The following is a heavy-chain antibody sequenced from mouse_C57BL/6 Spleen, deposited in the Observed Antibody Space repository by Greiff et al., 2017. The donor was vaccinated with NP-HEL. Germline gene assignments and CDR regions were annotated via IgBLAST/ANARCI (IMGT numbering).Heavy chain of an antibody. CDR3: TTGWYYGSFAY. Sequence: EVQLQQSGAELVRPGASVKLSCTASGFNIKDDYMHWVKQRPEQGLEWIGWIDPENGDTEYASKFQGKATITADTSSNTAYLQLSSLTSEDTAVYYCTTGWYYGSFAYWGQGTLVTVSA. CDR2: IDPENGDT. V-gene: IGHV14-4*01. J-gene: IGHJ3*01. D-gene: IGHD1-1*01. CDR1: GFNIKDDY.